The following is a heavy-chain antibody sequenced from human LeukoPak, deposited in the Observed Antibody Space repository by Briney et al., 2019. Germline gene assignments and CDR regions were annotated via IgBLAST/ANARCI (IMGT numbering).Heavy chain of an antibody. V-gene: IGHV4-34*01. Sequence: PSETLSLTCAVYGGSFSGYYWSWIRQPPGKGLEWIGEINHSGSTNYNPSLKSRVTISVDTSKNQFSLKLSSVTAADTAVYYCASHGRYGSGFWRAYWGQGTLVTVSS. CDR2: INHSGST. J-gene: IGHJ4*02. D-gene: IGHD3-10*01. CDR3: ASHGRYGSGFWRAY. CDR1: GGSFSGYY.